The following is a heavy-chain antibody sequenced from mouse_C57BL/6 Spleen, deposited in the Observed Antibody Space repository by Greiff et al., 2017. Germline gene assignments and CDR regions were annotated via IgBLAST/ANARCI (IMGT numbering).Heavy chain of an antibody. CDR3: TRGSDY. CDR2: LDPENGDT. CDR1: GFNIKDDY. Sequence: EVKLQESGAELVRPGASVKLSCTASGFNIKDDYMHWVKQRPEQGLEWIGWLDPENGDTEYASKFQGKATITADTSSNTAYLQLSSLTSEDTAVYYCTRGSDYWGQGTTLTVSS. J-gene: IGHJ2*01. V-gene: IGHV14-4*01.